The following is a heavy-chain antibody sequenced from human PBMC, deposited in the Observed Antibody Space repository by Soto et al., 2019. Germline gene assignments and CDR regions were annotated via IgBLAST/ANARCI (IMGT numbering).Heavy chain of an antibody. J-gene: IGHJ6*02. V-gene: IGHV1-69*06. CDR2: IIPIFGTA. D-gene: IGHD5-18*01. CDR1: GGTFSSYA. CDR3: ASSGYSYGYDYYYYGMDI. Sequence: SVKVSCKASGGTFSSYAISWVRQAPGQGLEWMGGIIPIFGTANYAQKFQGRVTITADKSTSTAYMELSSLRSEDTAVYYCASSGYSYGYDYYYYGMDIWGQGTTVTVSS.